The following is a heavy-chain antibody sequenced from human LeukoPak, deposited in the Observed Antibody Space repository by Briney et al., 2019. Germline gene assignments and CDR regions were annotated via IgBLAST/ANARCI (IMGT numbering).Heavy chain of an antibody. Sequence: PSETLSLTCTVSGGSISSYYWSWIRQPLGKGLEWIGYIYYSGSSNHNPSLKSRVTMPVDTSKNQLSLNLTSVTAADTAVYYCAARERLDWILYWGQGTLVTVSS. D-gene: IGHD3-9*01. CDR1: GGSISSYY. V-gene: IGHV4-59*01. CDR2: IYYSGSS. J-gene: IGHJ4*02. CDR3: AARERLDWILY.